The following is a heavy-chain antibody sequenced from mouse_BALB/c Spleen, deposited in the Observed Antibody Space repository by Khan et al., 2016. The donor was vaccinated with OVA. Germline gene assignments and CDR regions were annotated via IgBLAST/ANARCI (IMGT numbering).Heavy chain of an antibody. CDR3: ARGNYYGNDFDY. V-gene: IGHV3-2*02. D-gene: IGHD1-1*01. J-gene: IGHJ2*01. CDR2: ISYSGDI. CDR1: GHSITSGYA. Sequence: QLEELGPGLVKPSQSLSLPCTVTGHSITSGYAWNWIRQFPGNKLEWMGYISYSGDISYTPSLKSRISNIRTTSKNQFFLQLNSVTTEDTATDYCARGNYYGNDFDYGGQGTTLTVSS.